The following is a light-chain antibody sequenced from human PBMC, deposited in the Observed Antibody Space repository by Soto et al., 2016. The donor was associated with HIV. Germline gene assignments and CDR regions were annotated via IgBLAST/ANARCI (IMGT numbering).Light chain of an antibody. V-gene: IGKV1-5*03. Sequence: DIQMTQSPSTLSASVGDRATITCRASQTVNTWLAWYQQKPGKAPKLLIYKASTLETGVPSRFSGSGSGTEFTLTISSLQPGDFASYYCQQYYSSSWTFGQGTKVEIK. CDR3: QQYYSSSWT. J-gene: IGKJ1*01. CDR2: KAS. CDR1: QTVNTW.